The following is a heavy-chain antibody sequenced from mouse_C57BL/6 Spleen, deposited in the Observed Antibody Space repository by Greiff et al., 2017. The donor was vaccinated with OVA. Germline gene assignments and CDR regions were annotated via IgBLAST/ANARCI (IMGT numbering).Heavy chain of an antibody. CDR2: IDPEDGDT. CDR1: GFNIKDYY. Sequence: VQLQQSGAELVRPGASVKLSCTASGFNIKDYYMHWVKQRPEQGLEWIGRIDPEDGDTEYAPKFQGKATMTADTSSNTAYLQLSSLTSEDTAVYYCTSYDGYYPWCAYWGQGTLVTVSA. J-gene: IGHJ3*01. V-gene: IGHV14-1*01. D-gene: IGHD2-3*01. CDR3: TSYDGYYPWCAY.